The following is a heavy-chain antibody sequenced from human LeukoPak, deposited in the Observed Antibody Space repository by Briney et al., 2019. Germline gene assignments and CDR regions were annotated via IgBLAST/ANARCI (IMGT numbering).Heavy chain of an antibody. J-gene: IGHJ4*02. Sequence: PGGSLRLSCAASGFTVSSKYMNWVRQAPGKGLEWVSVIYGGGNIYYADSVKGRFTISRDNSKNTLYLQMNSLRAEDTAVYYCARGAGYNYPYYFDYWGQGTLVTVSS. CDR1: GFTVSSKY. V-gene: IGHV3-53*01. CDR3: ARGAGYNYPYYFDY. D-gene: IGHD5-24*01. CDR2: IYGGGNI.